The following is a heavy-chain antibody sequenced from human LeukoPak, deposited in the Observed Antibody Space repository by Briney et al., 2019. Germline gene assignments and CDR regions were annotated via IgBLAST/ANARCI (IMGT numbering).Heavy chain of an antibody. J-gene: IGHJ4*02. CDR3: ACSIAVTYYFDY. CDR1: GGSISSYY. Sequence: PSETLSLTCTVSGGSISSYYWSWIRQPPGKGLEWIGYIYYSGSTYYNPSLKSRVTISVDTSKNQFSLKLSSVTAADTAVYYCACSIAVTYYFDYWGQGTLVTVSS. CDR2: IYYSGST. D-gene: IGHD6-19*01. V-gene: IGHV4-59*12.